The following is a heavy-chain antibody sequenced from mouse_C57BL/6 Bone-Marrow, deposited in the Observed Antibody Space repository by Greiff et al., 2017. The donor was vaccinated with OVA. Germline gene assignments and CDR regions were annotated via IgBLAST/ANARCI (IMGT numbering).Heavy chain of an antibody. Sequence: VKLQESGAELARPGASVKLSCKASGYTFTSYGISWVKQRTGQGLEWIGEIYPRSGNTYYNEKFKGKATLTADKSSSTAYMELRSLTSEDSAVYFCARGLWLRRAWFAYWGQGTLVTVSA. CDR1: GYTFTSYG. CDR2: IYPRSGNT. D-gene: IGHD2-2*01. J-gene: IGHJ3*01. CDR3: ARGLWLRRAWFAY. V-gene: IGHV1-81*01.